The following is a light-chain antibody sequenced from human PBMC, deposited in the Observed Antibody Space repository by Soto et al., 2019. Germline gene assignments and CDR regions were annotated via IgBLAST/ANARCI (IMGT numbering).Light chain of an antibody. J-gene: IGKJ4*01. CDR2: AAS. V-gene: IGKV1-39*01. CDR1: QSISAY. CDR3: QQSYSTPLT. Sequence: DIQMTQSPSSLSASIGDSVTITCRASQSISAYLNWYQQKPGKAPKLLIYAASSLQSGVPSRFSGSASGKDFTLTISSLQPEDFATYYCQQSYSTPLTFGGGTKVEIK.